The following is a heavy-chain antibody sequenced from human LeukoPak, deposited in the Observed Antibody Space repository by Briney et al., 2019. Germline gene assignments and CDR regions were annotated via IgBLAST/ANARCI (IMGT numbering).Heavy chain of an antibody. CDR1: GFTFSSHG. J-gene: IGHJ4*02. CDR3: ARGCIAAAGTSFDY. Sequence: GGSLRLSCAASGFTFSSHGMHWVRQAPGKGLEWVAFISYDGSNKYYADSVKGRFTISRDNSKNTLYLQMNSLRAEDTAVYYCARGCIAAAGTSFDYWGQGTLVTVSS. CDR2: ISYDGSNK. V-gene: IGHV3-30*19. D-gene: IGHD6-13*01.